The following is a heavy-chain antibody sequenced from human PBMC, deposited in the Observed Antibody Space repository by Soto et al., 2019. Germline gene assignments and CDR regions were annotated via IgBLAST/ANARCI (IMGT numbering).Heavy chain of an antibody. D-gene: IGHD2-2*01. CDR2: VKQDGTEK. Sequence: GGSLRLSCAASGFSPISYWMSWVRQAPGKGLEWVANVKQDGTEKYYVDSVKGRFTISRDNAKNSLFLQMNSLRAEDTAVYYCARVYCSSSSCYYFDYWGQGTLVTVSS. CDR1: GFSPISYW. V-gene: IGHV3-7*01. CDR3: ARVYCSSSSCYYFDY. J-gene: IGHJ4*02.